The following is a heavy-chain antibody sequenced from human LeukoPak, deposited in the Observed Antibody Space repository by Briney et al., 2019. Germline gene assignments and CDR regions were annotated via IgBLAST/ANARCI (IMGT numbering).Heavy chain of an antibody. CDR1: GSSISSYY. CDR3: ARGPTVNFYYYGMDV. J-gene: IGHJ6*04. Sequence: SETLSLTCTVSGSSISSYYWSWIRQPPGKGLEWIGYIYYSGSTNYNPSLKSRVTISVDTSKSQFSRKLSSVTAADTAVYYCARGPTVNFYYYGMDVWGKGTTVTVSS. CDR2: IYYSGST. D-gene: IGHD4-11*01. V-gene: IGHV4-59*01.